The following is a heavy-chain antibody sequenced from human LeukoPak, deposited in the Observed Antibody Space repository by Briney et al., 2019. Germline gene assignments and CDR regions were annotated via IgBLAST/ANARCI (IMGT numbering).Heavy chain of an antibody. Sequence: SETLSLSCAVYGGSLSGYFWSWIRQPPGKGLEWIGEIHHTGATNYKPSLKSRVSISLDMSKNQLSLEMRSVTAADTAVYYCARERLDYYYMDVWGRGTTVTVSS. CDR1: GGSLSGYF. V-gene: IGHV4-34*01. J-gene: IGHJ6*03. D-gene: IGHD1-1*01. CDR3: ARERLDYYYMDV. CDR2: IHHTGAT.